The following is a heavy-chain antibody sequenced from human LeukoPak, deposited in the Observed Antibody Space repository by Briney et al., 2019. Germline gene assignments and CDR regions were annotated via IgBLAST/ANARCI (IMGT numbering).Heavy chain of an antibody. CDR2: ISSSSSTI. CDR1: GFTFSSYS. Sequence: PGGSLRLSCAASGFTFSSYSMNWVRQAPGKGLEWVSYISSSSSTIYHADSVKGRFTISRDNAKNSLYLQMNSLRAEDTAVYYCARWADGDYWGQGTLVTVSS. CDR3: ARWADGDY. V-gene: IGHV3-48*01. D-gene: IGHD5-24*01. J-gene: IGHJ4*02.